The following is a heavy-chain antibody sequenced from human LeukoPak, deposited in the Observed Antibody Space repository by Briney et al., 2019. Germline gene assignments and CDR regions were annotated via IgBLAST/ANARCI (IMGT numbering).Heavy chain of an antibody. V-gene: IGHV3-74*01. CDR1: GFTFSSYW. Sequence: GGSLRLSCAVSGFTFSSYWMNWVRQAPGKGLVWVSRINSDGSNTIYADSVKGRFTISRDNAKNTLYLQMNSLRAEDTAIYYCAREAYSSTWYFDYWGQGTLVTVSS. CDR3: AREAYSSTWYFDY. J-gene: IGHJ4*02. CDR2: INSDGSNT. D-gene: IGHD6-13*01.